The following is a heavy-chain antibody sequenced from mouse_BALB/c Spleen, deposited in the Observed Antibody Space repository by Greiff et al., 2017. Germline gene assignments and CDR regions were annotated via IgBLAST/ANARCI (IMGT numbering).Heavy chain of an antibody. Sequence: EVHLVESGGGLVQPGGSRKLSCAASGFTFSSFGMHWVRQAPEKGLEWVAYISSGSSTIYYADTVKGRFTISRDNPKNTLFLQMTSLRSEDTAMYYCARSHYYGSSYAMDYWGQGTSVTVSS. V-gene: IGHV5-17*02. CDR2: ISSGSSTI. D-gene: IGHD1-1*01. CDR1: GFTFSSFG. CDR3: ARSHYYGSSYAMDY. J-gene: IGHJ4*01.